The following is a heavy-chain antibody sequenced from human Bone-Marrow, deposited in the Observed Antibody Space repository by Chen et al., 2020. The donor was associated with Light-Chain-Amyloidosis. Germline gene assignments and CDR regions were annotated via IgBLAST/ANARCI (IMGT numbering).Heavy chain of an antibody. CDR3: ARRRDGYNFDY. D-gene: IGHD5-12*01. Sequence: EVQLEQSGPEVKKPGESLKISCKGSGYTFPNYWIGWVRQMPGKGLEWRGVTYPDEVDDRYSPSLEDQVTISAEKSITTAYLQWRSLKASDTAMYYCARRRDGYNFDYWGQGTLVTVSS. CDR1: GYTFPNYW. J-gene: IGHJ4*02. V-gene: IGHV5-51*01. CDR2: TYPDEVDD.